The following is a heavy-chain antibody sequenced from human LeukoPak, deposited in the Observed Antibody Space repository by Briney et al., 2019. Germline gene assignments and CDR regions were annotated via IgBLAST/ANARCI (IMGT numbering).Heavy chain of an antibody. CDR2: ITSSGDDT. J-gene: IGHJ4*02. CDR1: GVTFRFYA. D-gene: IGHD3-9*01. V-gene: IGHV3-23*01. CDR3: VLRYTNSWYFDF. Sequence: TGGSLRLSCAASGVTFRFYAMAWVRQAPGKGLEWVSGITSSGDDTYFADSVRGRFAISRDNSQSTLYLQMNSLRVDDTAVYYCVLRYTNSWYFDFWGQGTLVTVSS.